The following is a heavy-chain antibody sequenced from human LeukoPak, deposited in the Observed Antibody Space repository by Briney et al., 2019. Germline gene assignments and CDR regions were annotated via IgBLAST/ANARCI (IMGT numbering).Heavy chain of an antibody. D-gene: IGHD2-2*03. J-gene: IGHJ6*02. CDR3: ARHGYCSSTSCYGDYYYYGMDV. CDR1: GGSISSYY. Sequence: PSETLSLTCTVSGGSISSYYWSWIRQPPGKGLEWIGYIYYSGSTNYNPSLKSRVTLSVDTSKNQFSLKLSSVTAADTAVYYCARHGYCSSTSCYGDYYYYGMDVWGQGTTVTVSS. V-gene: IGHV4-59*08. CDR2: IYYSGST.